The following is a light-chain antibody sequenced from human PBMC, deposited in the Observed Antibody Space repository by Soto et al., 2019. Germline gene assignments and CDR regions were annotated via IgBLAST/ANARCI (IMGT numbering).Light chain of an antibody. J-gene: IGKJ1*01. Sequence: EIVLTNSPGTLSLAPEERATLSCRARQNVDSNYLAWYQQKPGQAPRIIIFGASGRATGIPDRFSGSGSGTDFTLTISRLEPEDFAVYYCQQYNNWPPTWTFGQGTKVDIK. CDR2: GAS. V-gene: IGKV3-20*01. CDR1: QNVDSNY. CDR3: QQYNNWPPTWT.